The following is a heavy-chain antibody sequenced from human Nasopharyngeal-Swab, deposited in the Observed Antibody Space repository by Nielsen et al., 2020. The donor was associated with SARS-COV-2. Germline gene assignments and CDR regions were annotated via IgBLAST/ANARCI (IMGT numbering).Heavy chain of an antibody. CDR3: ARLDPFGSEDK. J-gene: IGHJ4*02. V-gene: IGHV4-59*12. Sequence: SETLSLTCTVSGGSISSYYWSWIRQPPGKGLEWIGYIYCSGSTNYNPSLKSRVTISVDTSKNQFSLKLSSVTAADTAVYYCARLDPFGSEDKWGQGTLVTVSS. D-gene: IGHD3-3*01. CDR1: GGSISSYY. CDR2: IYCSGST.